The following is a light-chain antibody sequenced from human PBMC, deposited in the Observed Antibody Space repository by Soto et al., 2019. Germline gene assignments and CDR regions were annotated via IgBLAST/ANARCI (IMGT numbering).Light chain of an antibody. CDR2: LGS. Sequence: DIVMTQSPLSLPVTPGEPASISCRSSQSLLHSNGYNYLDWYLQKPGQSPQLLIYLGSNRASGVPDMFSGSGSGTDFTLKISRVEAEDVEVYYCMQALESPRTFGQGTELEIK. CDR1: QSLLHSNGYNY. J-gene: IGKJ2*01. CDR3: MQALESPRT. V-gene: IGKV2-28*01.